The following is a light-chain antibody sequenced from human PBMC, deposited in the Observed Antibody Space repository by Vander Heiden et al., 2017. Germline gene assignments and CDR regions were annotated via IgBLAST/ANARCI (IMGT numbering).Light chain of an antibody. CDR1: SSNIGSNY. Sequence: QAVLTCRPSSSGTHGQRGNISCSGSSSNIGSNYVYWYQQLPGTAPKLLIYSNNQRPSGVPDRFSVSKTGTSASLAISGLRYEDAADYYCAAWDDSLSCPVFGGGTKLTVL. J-gene: IGLJ3*02. CDR3: AAWDDSLSCPV. CDR2: SNN. V-gene: IGLV1-47*02.